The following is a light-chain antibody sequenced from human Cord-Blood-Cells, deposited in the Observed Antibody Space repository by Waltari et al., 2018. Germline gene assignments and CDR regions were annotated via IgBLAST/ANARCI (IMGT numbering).Light chain of an antibody. CDR2: AAS. CDR1: QSISSQ. V-gene: IGKV1-39*01. J-gene: IGKJ2*01. Sequence: DIQMTQSPSSLSASVGDRVTITCRASQSISSQLNWYQQKPGKDPKRLIYAASSLQSGVPSRFSGSGAGTDFTLTISSLQPEDFATYYCQQSYSTPYTFGQGTKLEIK. CDR3: QQSYSTPYT.